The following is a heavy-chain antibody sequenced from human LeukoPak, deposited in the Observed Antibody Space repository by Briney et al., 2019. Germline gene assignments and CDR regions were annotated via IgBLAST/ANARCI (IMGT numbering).Heavy chain of an antibody. CDR3: AKGIRDGYNSFDY. Sequence: PGGSLRLSCAASGFTFSSYAMSWVRQAPGKGLEWVSAISGSGGSTYYADSVKGRFTISRDNSKNTLYLQMNSLKAEDTAVYYCAKGIRDGYNSFDYWGQGTLVTVSS. CDR2: ISGSGGST. V-gene: IGHV3-23*01. J-gene: IGHJ4*02. CDR1: GFTFSSYA. D-gene: IGHD5-12*01.